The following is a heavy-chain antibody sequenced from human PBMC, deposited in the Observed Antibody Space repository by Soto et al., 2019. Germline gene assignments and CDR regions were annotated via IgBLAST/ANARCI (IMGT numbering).Heavy chain of an antibody. CDR1: GFTLRSYG. D-gene: IGHD3-9*01. Sequence: EVQLFESGGGLVQPGGSLRLSCAASGFTLRSYGMTWVRQAPGKGLEWVSTLRGSGGTTYYADSVKGRFTISRDNSKNTLYLQMNSLRTEDTAVYYCAKDVNYDILAGYYFYWGQGTLVTVSS. V-gene: IGHV3-23*01. CDR3: AKDVNYDILAGYYFY. CDR2: LRGSGGTT. J-gene: IGHJ4*02.